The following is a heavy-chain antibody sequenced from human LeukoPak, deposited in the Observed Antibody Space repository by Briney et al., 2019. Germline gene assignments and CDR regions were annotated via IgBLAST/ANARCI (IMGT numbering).Heavy chain of an antibody. V-gene: IGHV4-59*01. CDR3: AREVITMVRGVINWYFDL. J-gene: IGHJ2*01. D-gene: IGHD3-10*01. CDR1: GGSITSYY. CDR2: IYYSGST. Sequence: KPSQTLSLTCTVSGGSITSYYWSWIRQPPGKGLEWIGYIYYSGSTNYNPSLKSRVTISVDTSKNQFSLKLSSVTAADTAVYYCAREVITMVRGVINWYFDLWGRGTLVTVSS.